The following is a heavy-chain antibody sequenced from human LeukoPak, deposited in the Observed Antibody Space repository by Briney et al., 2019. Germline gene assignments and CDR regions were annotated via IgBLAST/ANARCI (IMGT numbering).Heavy chain of an antibody. V-gene: IGHV3-53*01. D-gene: IGHD3-10*01. Sequence: PGGSLPLSRAPSWFTVSTHYMTCVSHAPGEGLEWVSGIYIEGTTYYADSVKRRFSISRDNSKNTVYLQMNSLRADDTAVYYCARGLGYGSGPVGHWGQGTLVTLSS. CDR1: WFTVSTHY. CDR3: ARGLGYGSGPVGH. CDR2: IYIEGTT. J-gene: IGHJ4*02.